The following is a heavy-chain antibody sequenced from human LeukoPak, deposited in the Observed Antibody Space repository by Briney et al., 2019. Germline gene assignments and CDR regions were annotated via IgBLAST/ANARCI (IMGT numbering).Heavy chain of an antibody. CDR1: GDIVSSNSAA. Sequence: SQTLSLTCAISGDIVSSNSAAWNWIRQSPSRGLEWLGRTYYRSKWYNDYAVSVKSRITINPDTSKNQFSLQLNSVTPEDTAVYYCARGLVPSAEWLVADYSYYGMDVWGQGTRATVPS. CDR2: TYYRSKWYN. V-gene: IGHV6-1*01. J-gene: IGHJ6*02. D-gene: IGHD6-19*01. CDR3: ARGLVPSAEWLVADYSYYGMDV.